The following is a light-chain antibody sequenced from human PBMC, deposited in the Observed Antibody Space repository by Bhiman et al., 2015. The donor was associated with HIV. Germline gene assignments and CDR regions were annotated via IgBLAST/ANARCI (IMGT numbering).Light chain of an antibody. CDR1: NFGTKS. J-gene: IGLJ1*01. Sequence: VLTQPPSVSVASGKTAQITCGGPNFGTKSVHWYQQRPGQAPVLVISFDSDRPSGIPERFSGSKSGNTASLTISGLQAEDEADYYCSSLTSSLTYVFGTGTNVTVL. CDR3: SSLTSSLTYV. CDR2: FDS. V-gene: IGLV3-21*01.